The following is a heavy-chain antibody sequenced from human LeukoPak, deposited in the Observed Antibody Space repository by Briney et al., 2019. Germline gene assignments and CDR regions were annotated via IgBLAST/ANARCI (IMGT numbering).Heavy chain of an antibody. V-gene: IGHV7-4-1*02. CDR1: GYTFTSYA. J-gene: IGHJ6*02. Sequence: GASVKVSCKASGYTFTSYAMNWVRQAPGQGLEWMGWINTNTGNPTYAQGFTGRFVFSLDTSVSTAYLQISSLKAEDTAVYYCASQSPHYCTNGVCPRMYYGMDVWGQGTTVTVSS. CDR3: ASQSPHYCTNGVCPRMYYGMDV. D-gene: IGHD2-8*01. CDR2: INTNTGNP.